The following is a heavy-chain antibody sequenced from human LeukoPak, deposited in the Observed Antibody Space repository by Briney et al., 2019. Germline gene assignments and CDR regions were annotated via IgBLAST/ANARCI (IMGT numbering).Heavy chain of an antibody. CDR1: GYTFTSYA. CDR2: ITPSGGT. D-gene: IGHD5-24*01. Sequence: ASVKVSCKASGYTFTSYAIHWVRQAPGQGLEWMGWITPSGGTNYPQKFQGRVAITWDMSITTAYMDLSRLTSDDTAVYYCARDRYGDGFAHLDYWGQGALVTVSS. V-gene: IGHV1-2*02. CDR3: ARDRYGDGFAHLDY. J-gene: IGHJ4*02.